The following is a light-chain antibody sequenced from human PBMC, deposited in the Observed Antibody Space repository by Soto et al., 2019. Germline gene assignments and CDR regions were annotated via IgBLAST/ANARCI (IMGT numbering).Light chain of an antibody. Sequence: DIQMTQSPSTLSASVGDRVTITCRASLSISTWLAWYQQKPGKAPKLLMYDASSLESGVPSRFSGSGSGTEFTHTLSSLQPDDFATYYCQQLNDYPLTFGQGTRVQIK. CDR3: QQLNDYPLT. CDR2: DAS. CDR1: LSISTW. J-gene: IGKJ5*01. V-gene: IGKV1-5*01.